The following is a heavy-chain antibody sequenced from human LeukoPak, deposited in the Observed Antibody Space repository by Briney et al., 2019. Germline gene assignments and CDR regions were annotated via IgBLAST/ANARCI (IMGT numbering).Heavy chain of an antibody. Sequence: AASVKVSSKASGGTFSSYAISWVRQAPGQGLEWMGRIIPILGIANYAQKFQGRVTITADKSTSTAYMELSSLRSEDTAVYYCASVLSGIAVAGSFDPWGQGTLVTVSS. CDR1: GGTFSSYA. D-gene: IGHD6-19*01. CDR2: IIPILGIA. V-gene: IGHV1-69*04. J-gene: IGHJ5*02. CDR3: ASVLSGIAVAGSFDP.